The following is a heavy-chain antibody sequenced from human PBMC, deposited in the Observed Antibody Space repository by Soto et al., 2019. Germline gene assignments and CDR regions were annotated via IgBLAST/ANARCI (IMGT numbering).Heavy chain of an antibody. Sequence: PSETLSLTCTVSGSDITTYYWGWLRQSPGKGLEWIGHIYDTGSTTYNPSLKSRVTISVDTSNKQFSLRLTSVTAADTAVYYCAMRTIAHNWFDPGGQGTLVTVS. D-gene: IGHD2-21*01. CDR3: AMRTIAHNWFDP. J-gene: IGHJ5*02. CDR2: IYDTGST. CDR1: GSDITTYY. V-gene: IGHV4-59*01.